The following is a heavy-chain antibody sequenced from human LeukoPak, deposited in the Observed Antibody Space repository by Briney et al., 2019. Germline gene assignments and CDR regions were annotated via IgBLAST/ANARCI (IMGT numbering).Heavy chain of an antibody. J-gene: IGHJ4*02. V-gene: IGHV3-30*18. CDR2: ISYDGSNK. D-gene: IGHD5-12*01. CDR1: GFTFSSYG. Sequence: PGGSLRLSCAASGFTFSSYGMHWVRQAPGKGLEWVAVISYDGSNKYYADSVKGRFTISRDNPKNTLYLQMNSLRAEDTAVYYCAKSGEWLRSGYYFDYWGQGTLVTVSS. CDR3: AKSGEWLRSGYYFDY.